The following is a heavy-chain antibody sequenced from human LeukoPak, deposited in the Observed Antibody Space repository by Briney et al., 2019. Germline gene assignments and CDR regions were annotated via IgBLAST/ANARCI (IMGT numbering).Heavy chain of an antibody. CDR2: INHSGST. J-gene: IGHJ1*01. CDR1: GGSFSGYY. CDR3: ARESGWHSAEYFQH. Sequence: SETLSLTCAVYGGSFSGYYWSWIRQPPGKGLEWIGEINHSGSTNYNPSLKSRVTISVDTSKNQFSLKLSSVTAEDTAVYYCARESGWHSAEYFQHWGQGTLVTVSS. D-gene: IGHD6-19*01. V-gene: IGHV4-34*01.